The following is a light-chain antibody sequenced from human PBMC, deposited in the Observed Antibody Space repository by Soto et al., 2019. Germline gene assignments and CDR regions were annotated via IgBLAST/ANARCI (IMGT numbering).Light chain of an antibody. CDR2: EVS. CDR1: SSGVGSYNL. J-gene: IGLJ2*01. V-gene: IGLV2-23*02. CDR3: CSYAGSSTFVV. Sequence: QSALTQPASVSGSPGQSITISCTGTSSGVGSYNLGSWYQQHPGKAPKLMIYEVSKRPSGVSNRFSGSKSGNTASLTSSGLQAVDEADYYCCSYAGSSTFVVFGGGTKLTVL.